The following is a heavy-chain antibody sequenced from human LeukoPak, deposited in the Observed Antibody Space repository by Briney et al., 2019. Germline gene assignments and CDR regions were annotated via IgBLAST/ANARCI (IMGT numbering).Heavy chain of an antibody. D-gene: IGHD1-7*01. J-gene: IGHJ4*02. CDR3: ARGDNWNYVFDY. CDR2: ISAYNGNT. CDR1: GYTFISYA. V-gene: IGHV1-18*01. Sequence: GASVKVSCKASGYTFISYAMNWVRQAPGQGLEWMGWISAYNGNTNYAQKLQGRVTMTTDTSTSTAYMELRSLRSDDTAVYYCARGDNWNYVFDYWGQGTLVTVSS.